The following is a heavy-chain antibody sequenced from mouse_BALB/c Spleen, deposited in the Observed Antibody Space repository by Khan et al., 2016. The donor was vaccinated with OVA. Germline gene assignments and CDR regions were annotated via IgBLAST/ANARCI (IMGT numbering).Heavy chain of an antibody. Sequence: EVELVESGGGLVQPGGSLKLSCAASGFTFSSYGMSWVRQTPDKRLELVATINSNGGSTYYPDSVKGRFTISRDNAKNTLYLQMSSLKSEDTARNYWERMARTINWGQGTTLTVSS. J-gene: IGHJ2*01. V-gene: IGHV5-6-3*01. CDR2: INSNGGST. CDR1: GFTFSSYG. CDR3: ERMARTIN.